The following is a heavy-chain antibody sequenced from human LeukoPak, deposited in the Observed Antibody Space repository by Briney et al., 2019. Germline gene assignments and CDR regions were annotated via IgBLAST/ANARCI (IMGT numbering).Heavy chain of an antibody. CDR3: AREAGGNYFFDY. V-gene: IGHV3-53*01. CDR1: GFTVSSTY. J-gene: IGHJ4*02. Sequence: GGSVRLSCAASGFTVSSTYMSWVRQAPGKGLEWVSLIYSDGATYYADSVKGRFTISRDNSKNTLYLQMNSLRAEDTAVYYCAREAGGNYFFDYWGQGTLVTLSS. D-gene: IGHD4-23*01. CDR2: IYSDGAT.